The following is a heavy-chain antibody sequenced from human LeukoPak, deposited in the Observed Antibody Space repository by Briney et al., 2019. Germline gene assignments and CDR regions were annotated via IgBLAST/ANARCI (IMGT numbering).Heavy chain of an antibody. D-gene: IGHD3-22*01. V-gene: IGHV4-38-2*02. CDR2: IYHSGKS. J-gene: IGHJ3*02. CDR1: GYSINNNYY. CDR3: ARQSYYDSSGYSHDAFDI. Sequence: PSETLSLTCTVSGYSINNNYYWDWVRQPPGKGLEWIASIYHSGKSYYNPALKSRLTIAVDTCKNQFSLKLNSVTAADTAVYYCARQSYYDSSGYSHDAFDIWGQGKMVTVSS.